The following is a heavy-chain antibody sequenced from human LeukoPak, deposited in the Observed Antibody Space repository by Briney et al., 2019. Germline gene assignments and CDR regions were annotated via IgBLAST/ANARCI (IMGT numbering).Heavy chain of an antibody. CDR2: IIPILGIA. J-gene: IGHJ3*02. V-gene: IGHV1-69*04. CDR3: ARGAAMADDAFDI. CDR1: VGTFSSYA. Sequence: SVNVSCKASVGTFSSYAISWVRQAPGQGLEWMGRIIPILGIANYAQKFQGRVTITADKSTSTAYMELSSLRSEDTAVYYCARGAAMADDAFDIWGQGTMVTVSS. D-gene: IGHD5-18*01.